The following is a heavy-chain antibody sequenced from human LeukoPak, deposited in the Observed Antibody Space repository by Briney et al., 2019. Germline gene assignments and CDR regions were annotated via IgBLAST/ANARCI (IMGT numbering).Heavy chain of an antibody. Sequence: GGSLRLSCAASGFTFSDYYISGIRQAPGRGLEWVSYISSSGSTIYYADSVKGRFTISRDNAKNSLYLQMNSLRAEDTAVYYCARRVVVAARGYYFDYWGQGTLVTVSS. CDR2: ISSSGSTI. CDR1: GFTFSDYY. V-gene: IGHV3-11*01. CDR3: ARRVVVAARGYYFDY. D-gene: IGHD2-15*01. J-gene: IGHJ4*02.